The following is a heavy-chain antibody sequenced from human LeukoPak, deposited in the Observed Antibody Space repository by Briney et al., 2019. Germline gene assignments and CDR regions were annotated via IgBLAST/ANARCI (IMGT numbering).Heavy chain of an antibody. J-gene: IGHJ4*02. D-gene: IGHD7-27*01. CDR2: ITRSGA. CDR3: ARDGDTTSKVDY. V-gene: IGHV3-11*01. CDR1: GFTFSHHY. Sequence: GGSLRLSCAASGFTFSHHYMSWIRQAPGKGLEWISYITRSGAFYADSVKGRSTISRDNAKNSLYLQMNSLRVEDTAVYYCARDGDTTSKVDYLGQGTLVTVSS.